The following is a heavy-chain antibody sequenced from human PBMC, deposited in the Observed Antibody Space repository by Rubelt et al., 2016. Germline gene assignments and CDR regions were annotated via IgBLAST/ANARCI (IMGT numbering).Heavy chain of an antibody. Sequence: QVQLQQWGAGLLKPSETLSLTCAVYGGSFSGYYWSRIRQPPGKGLEWIGEINHSGSTNYNPSLKSRVTISVYTSKNQFSLKLTSVTAADTAVYYCAGHQTSSYAMDVWGQGTTVTVSS. CDR3: AGHQTSSYAMDV. J-gene: IGHJ6*02. CDR1: GGSFSGYY. D-gene: IGHD2-2*01. V-gene: IGHV4-34*01. CDR2: INHSGST.